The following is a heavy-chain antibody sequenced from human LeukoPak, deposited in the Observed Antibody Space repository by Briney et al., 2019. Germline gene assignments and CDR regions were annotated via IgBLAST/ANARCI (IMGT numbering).Heavy chain of an antibody. V-gene: IGHV1-69*13. CDR1: RGTLTSYA. Sequence: SVTVSCTASRGTLTSYAISWVRQAPGQGLEWMGGIIPIFGTANYPQKFHGRVTITADEPTSTAYIELSSLRSDVTAGYYCAKDLPGIVGATTAGLWGQGTLVTVSS. CDR2: IIPIFGTA. J-gene: IGHJ1*01. D-gene: IGHD1-26*01. CDR3: AKDLPGIVGATTAGL.